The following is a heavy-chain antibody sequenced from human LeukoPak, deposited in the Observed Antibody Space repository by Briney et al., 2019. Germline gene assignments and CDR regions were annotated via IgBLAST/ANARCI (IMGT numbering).Heavy chain of an antibody. CDR3: ARHPPYGSGSWGSYYFDY. Sequence: KPSETLSLTCTVSGGSISSSSYYWGWIRQPPGKGLEWIGNIYYSGSTYYNPSLKSRVTISVDTSKNQFSLKLSSVTAADTAVYYCARHPPYGSGSWGSYYFDYWGQGTLVTVSS. CDR1: GGSISSSSYY. CDR2: IYYSGST. V-gene: IGHV4-39*01. J-gene: IGHJ4*02. D-gene: IGHD3-10*01.